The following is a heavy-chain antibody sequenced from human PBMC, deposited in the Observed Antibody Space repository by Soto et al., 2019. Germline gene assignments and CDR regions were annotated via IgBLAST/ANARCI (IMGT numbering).Heavy chain of an antibody. V-gene: IGHV3-23*01. CDR2: ISGSGSST. CDR3: AKGTEAVAGNYFDL. CDR1: GFTFSSYA. Sequence: EVQLLESGGDLVQPGGSLRLSCVASGFTFSSYAMNWVRRAPGKGLEWVSTISGSGSSTYYADSVKGRFSISRDNSKTTLFLQMNSLRAEDTAVYYCAKGTEAVAGNYFDLWGRGTLVTVSS. D-gene: IGHD6-19*01. J-gene: IGHJ2*01.